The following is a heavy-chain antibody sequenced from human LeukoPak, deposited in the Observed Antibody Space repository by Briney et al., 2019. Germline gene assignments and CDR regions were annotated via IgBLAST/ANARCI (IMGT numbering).Heavy chain of an antibody. D-gene: IGHD2-2*01. J-gene: IGHJ6*02. CDR2: IDPSDSYT. V-gene: IGHV5-10-1*01. CDR3: ARQKSTYYYYGMDV. CDR1: GYSFTSYW. Sequence: GESLKISCKGSGYSFTSYWISWVRQMPGKRLKWMGRIDPSDSYTNYSSYFQGHVTISADKSISTAYLQWSSLKASDTAMYYCARQKSTYYYYGMDVWGQGTTVTVSS.